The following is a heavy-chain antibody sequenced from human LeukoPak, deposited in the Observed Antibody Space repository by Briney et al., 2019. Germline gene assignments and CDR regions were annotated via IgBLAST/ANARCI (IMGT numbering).Heavy chain of an antibody. Sequence: ASVKVSCKASGVIFSINWVRQAHGQGLEWMGRIIPRLDTTNYAQKFQGRVTITADKSTSTAYMELSSLRSEDTAVYYCARELSGSFEYYFDYWGQGTLVTVSS. CDR1: GVIFS. J-gene: IGHJ4*02. CDR3: ARELSGSFEYYFDY. V-gene: IGHV1-69*08. D-gene: IGHD1-26*01. CDR2: IIPRLDTT.